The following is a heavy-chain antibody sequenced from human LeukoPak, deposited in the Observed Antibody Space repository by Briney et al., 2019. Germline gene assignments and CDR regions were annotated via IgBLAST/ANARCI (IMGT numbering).Heavy chain of an antibody. CDR1: GFTFSDYY. CDR3: ARSRDGYTYYYYYYMDV. J-gene: IGHJ6*03. Sequence: PGGSLRLSCAASGFTFSDYYMSWVRQAPGKGLEWVANIKQDGSDKYYVDSVKGRFTISRDNAKNSLYLQMNSLRAEDTAMYHCARSRDGYTYYYYYYMDVWGRGTTVTVSS. V-gene: IGHV3-7*01. CDR2: IKQDGSDK. D-gene: IGHD5-24*01.